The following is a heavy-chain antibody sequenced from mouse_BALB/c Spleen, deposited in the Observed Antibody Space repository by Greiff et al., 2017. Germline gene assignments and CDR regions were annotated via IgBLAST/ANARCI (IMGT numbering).Heavy chain of an antibody. CDR3: ASGSSDYAMDY. J-gene: IGHJ4*01. D-gene: IGHD1-1*01. CDR2: ISSGSSTI. CDR1: GFTFSSFG. Sequence: EVQLVESGGGLVQPGGSRKLSCAASGFTFSSFGMHWVRQAPEKGLEWVAYISSGSSTIYYADTVKGRFTISRDNPKNTLFLQMTSLRSEDTAMYYCASGSSDYAMDYWGQGTSVTVSS. V-gene: IGHV5-17*02.